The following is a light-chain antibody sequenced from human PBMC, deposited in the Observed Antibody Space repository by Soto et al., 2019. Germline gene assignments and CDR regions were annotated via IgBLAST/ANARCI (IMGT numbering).Light chain of an antibody. J-gene: IGLJ1*01. CDR2: EVD. Sequence: QSSLTHPPSSSGSAGQSVTISCTGPTNDVGGFNYVSWYQQHPGRVPKLIIYEVDKRPSGVPDRFSGSKSGNTASLTVSGLQADDEADYYCTSYAGNSNYVFGTGTKVTVL. V-gene: IGLV2-8*01. CDR3: TSYAGNSNYV. CDR1: TNDVGGFNY.